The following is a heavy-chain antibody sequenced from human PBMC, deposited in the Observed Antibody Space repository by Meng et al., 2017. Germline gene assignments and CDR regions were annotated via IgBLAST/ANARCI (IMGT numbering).Heavy chain of an antibody. V-gene: IGHV1-46*01. J-gene: IGHJ4*02. Sequence: GRVVKSGGEVKKPGASVKISCKASGYTFTSYYIHWVRHGPGQGLEWMGIINPSGGSTSYAQKFQGRVTMTRDTSTSTVYMELSSLRSEDTAVYYCARDWYDSSGYYLVWGQGTLVPSPQ. D-gene: IGHD3-22*01. CDR2: INPSGGST. CDR3: ARDWYDSSGYYLV. CDR1: GYTFTSYY.